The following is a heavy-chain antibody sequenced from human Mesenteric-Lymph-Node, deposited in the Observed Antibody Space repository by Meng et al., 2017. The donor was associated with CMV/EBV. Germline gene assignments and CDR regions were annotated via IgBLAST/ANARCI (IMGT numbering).Heavy chain of an antibody. CDR2: ISSSGNTI. D-gene: IGHD2-21*01. CDR1: GFSFSSYE. CDR3: ARGKNIVVVNYYFDH. V-gene: IGHV3-48*03. Sequence: GESLKISCAASGFSFSSYEMNWVRQAPGKGLEWVSYISSSGNTIHFADSVKGRFTISRDNSRNSLYLQMNSLRAEDTAVYYCARGKNIVVVNYYFDHWGQGTLVTVSS. J-gene: IGHJ4*02.